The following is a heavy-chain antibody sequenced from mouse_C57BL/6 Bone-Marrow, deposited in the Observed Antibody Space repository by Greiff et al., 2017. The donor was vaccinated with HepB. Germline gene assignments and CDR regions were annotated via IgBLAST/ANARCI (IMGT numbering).Heavy chain of an antibody. D-gene: IGHD2-3*01. CDR3: ARYGYYSYWYFDV. Sequence: VQLQQSGAELVKPGASVKLSCKASGYTFTSYWMHWVKQRPGQGLEWIGMIHPNSGSTNYNEKFKSKATLTVDKSSSTAYMQLSSLTSEDSAVYYCARYGYYSYWYFDVWGTGTTVTVSS. CDR1: GYTFTSYW. J-gene: IGHJ1*03. CDR2: IHPNSGST. V-gene: IGHV1-64*01.